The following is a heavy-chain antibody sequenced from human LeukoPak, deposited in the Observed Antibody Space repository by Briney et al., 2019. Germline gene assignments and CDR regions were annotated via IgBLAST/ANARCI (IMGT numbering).Heavy chain of an antibody. CDR1: GFTFSSYG. Sequence: GRSLRLSCAASGFTFSSYGMHWVRQAPGKGLEWVAVISYDGSNKYYADSVKGRFTISRDNSKNTLYLQMNSLRAEDTAVYYCAKDLYSGYDYRAFYYYYYGMDVWGQGTTVTVSS. CDR3: AKDLYSGYDYRAFYYYYYGMDV. D-gene: IGHD5-12*01. V-gene: IGHV3-30*18. J-gene: IGHJ6*02. CDR2: ISYDGSNK.